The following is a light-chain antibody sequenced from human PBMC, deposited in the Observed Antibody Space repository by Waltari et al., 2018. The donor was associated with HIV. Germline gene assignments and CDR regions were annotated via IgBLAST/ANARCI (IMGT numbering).Light chain of an antibody. CDR1: QNINSW. CDR2: KAS. CDR3: QHYQTYPWT. Sequence: DIQMTQSPFTLSASVGDIFTITCRASQNINSWLAWYQQKPGKAPKLLIYKASSLESGVPSRFSGYKSGTEFTLTISSLQPDDFATYYCQHYQTYPWTFGQGTKVEIK. V-gene: IGKV1-5*03. J-gene: IGKJ1*01.